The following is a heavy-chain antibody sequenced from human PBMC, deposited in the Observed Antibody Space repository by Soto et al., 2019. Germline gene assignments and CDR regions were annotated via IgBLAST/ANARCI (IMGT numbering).Heavy chain of an antibody. J-gene: IGHJ5*02. CDR2: IYSSGNT. CDR3: ARGQRFSDWFDP. Sequence: SETLSLTCSVSGGTISGYYWTWIRQPAGKGLEWIGRIYSSGNTKYNPSLQSRVTTSLDTSNNQFSLRLTSVTAADTAVYYCARGQRFSDWFDPWGQGTLVTVSS. CDR1: GGTISGYY. D-gene: IGHD3-3*01. V-gene: IGHV4-4*07.